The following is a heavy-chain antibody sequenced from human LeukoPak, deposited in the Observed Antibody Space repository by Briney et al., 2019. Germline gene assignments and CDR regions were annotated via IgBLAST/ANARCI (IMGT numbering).Heavy chain of an antibody. CDR2: INSDGSST. J-gene: IGHJ4*02. CDR1: GFTFSSYW. V-gene: IGHV3-74*01. CDR3: ASLEATAIGAPVDY. D-gene: IGHD6-6*01. Sequence: GGSLRLSCAASGFTFSSYWMHWVRQAPGKGLVWVSRINSDGSSTSYADSVKGRFTISRDNAKNTLYLQMNSLRAEDTAVYYCASLEATAIGAPVDYWGQGTLVTVSS.